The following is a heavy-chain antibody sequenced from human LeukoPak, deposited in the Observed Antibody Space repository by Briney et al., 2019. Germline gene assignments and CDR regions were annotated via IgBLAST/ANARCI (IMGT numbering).Heavy chain of an antibody. D-gene: IGHD6-13*01. Sequence: GGSLRLSCAASGFTFSSYSMNWVRQAPGKGLEWVSSISSSSSYIYYADSVKGRFTISRDNSKNTLYLQMNSLRAEDTAVYYCAKDRAPITAAGDYWGQGTLVTVSS. CDR1: GFTFSSYS. CDR3: AKDRAPITAAGDY. J-gene: IGHJ4*02. V-gene: IGHV3-21*04. CDR2: ISSSSSYI.